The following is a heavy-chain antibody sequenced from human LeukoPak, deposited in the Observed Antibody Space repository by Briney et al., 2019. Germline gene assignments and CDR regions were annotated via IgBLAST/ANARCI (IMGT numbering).Heavy chain of an antibody. CDR2: ISGSGGST. J-gene: IGHJ4*02. CDR1: GFTFSSYA. D-gene: IGHD3-10*01. CDR3: ASLPITMVRGVSWNAY. V-gene: IGHV3-23*01. Sequence: PGGSLRLSCAASGFTFSSYAMSWVRQAPGKGLVWVSAISGSGGSTYYADSVKGRFTISRDNSKNTLYLQMNSLRAEDTAVYYCASLPITMVRGVSWNAYWGQGTLVTVSS.